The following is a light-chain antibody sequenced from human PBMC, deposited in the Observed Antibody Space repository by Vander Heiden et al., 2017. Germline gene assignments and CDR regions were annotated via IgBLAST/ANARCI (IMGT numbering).Light chain of an antibody. Sequence: IQMPQSPSTVSASVGDRVTITCRASQGISSWLVWYQQKPGKAPKLLSYAASSVQSGVPSSFSGSGSGTDFTLTISSLQPEDFATYYCQQANSFPFTFGPGTKVDIK. V-gene: IGKV1-12*01. CDR1: QGISSW. J-gene: IGKJ3*01. CDR3: QQANSFPFT. CDR2: AAS.